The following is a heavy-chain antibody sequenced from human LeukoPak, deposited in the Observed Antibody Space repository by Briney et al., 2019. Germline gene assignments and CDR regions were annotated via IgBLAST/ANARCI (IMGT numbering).Heavy chain of an antibody. CDR3: GKDRTWGGLWYSSSWYAY. Sequence: PGGSLRLSCAASGFTFSSYAMSWVRQAPGKGLEWVSSIRGSGGSTYYADSVKGRFTISRDTSKNTLYLQMTSLRAEDTAVYYCGKDRTWGGLWYSSSWYAYWGQGTLVTVSS. V-gene: IGHV3-23*01. CDR2: IRGSGGST. CDR1: GFTFSSYA. D-gene: IGHD6-13*01. J-gene: IGHJ4*02.